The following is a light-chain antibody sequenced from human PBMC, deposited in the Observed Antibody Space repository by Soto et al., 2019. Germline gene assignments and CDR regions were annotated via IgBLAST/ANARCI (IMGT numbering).Light chain of an antibody. J-gene: IGLJ2*01. CDR2: DVT. Sequence: QSALTQPASVSGSPGQSITISCTGTSSDIGDYDYVSWYQHLPGKAPKLLIFDVTHRPSGVSDRFSGSKSGNTASLTISGVRPEDEADYYCCSYTDIALDVVFGGATKLTVL. V-gene: IGLV2-14*01. CDR3: CSYTDIALDVV. CDR1: SSDIGDYDY.